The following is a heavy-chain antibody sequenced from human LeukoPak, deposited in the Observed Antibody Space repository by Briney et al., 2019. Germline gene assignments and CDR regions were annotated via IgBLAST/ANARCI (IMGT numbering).Heavy chain of an antibody. CDR1: GYSISSGYY. D-gene: IGHD3-22*01. Sequence: PSETLSLTCTVSGYSISSGYYWGWIRQPPGKGLEWIGSIYHSGSTYYNPSLKSRVTISVDTSKNQFSLKLSSVTAADTAVYYCARGPTYYYDSSGSLYYFDYWGQGTLVTVSS. CDR3: ARGPTYYYDSSGSLYYFDY. V-gene: IGHV4-38-2*02. J-gene: IGHJ4*02. CDR2: IYHSGST.